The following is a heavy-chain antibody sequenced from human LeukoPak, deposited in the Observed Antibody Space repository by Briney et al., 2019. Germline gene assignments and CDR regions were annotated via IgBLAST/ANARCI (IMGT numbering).Heavy chain of an antibody. CDR1: GFTFSNYW. CDR2: INSDGSST. Sequence: GGSLRLSCAASGFTFSNYWMHWVRQAPGKGLVWVSRINSDGSSTSYADSVKGRFTISRDNAKNSLYLQMNSLRAEDTAVYYCARSHPSSGWYFYYFDYWGQGTLVTVSS. J-gene: IGHJ4*02. D-gene: IGHD6-19*01. V-gene: IGHV3-74*01. CDR3: ARSHPSSGWYFYYFDY.